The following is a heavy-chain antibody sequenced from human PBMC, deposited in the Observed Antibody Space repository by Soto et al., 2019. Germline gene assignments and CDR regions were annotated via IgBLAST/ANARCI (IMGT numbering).Heavy chain of an antibody. CDR1: GFTFNKYW. CDR2: ISGSGGST. J-gene: IGHJ4*02. Sequence: GGSLRLSCAASGFTFNKYWMHWVRQAPGKGLVWVSAISGSGGSTYYADSVKGRFTISRDNSKNTLYLQMNSLRAEDTAVYYCAKGCSSTSCYGFFDYWGQGTLVTVSS. V-gene: IGHV3-23*01. CDR3: AKGCSSTSCYGFFDY. D-gene: IGHD2-2*01.